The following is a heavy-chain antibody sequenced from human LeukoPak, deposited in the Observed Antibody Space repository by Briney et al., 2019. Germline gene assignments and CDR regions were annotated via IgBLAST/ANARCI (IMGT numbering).Heavy chain of an antibody. D-gene: IGHD6-19*01. V-gene: IGHV1-18*01. J-gene: IGHJ4*02. Sequence: ASVKVSCKASGYTFTSYDISWVRQAPGQGLEWMGWISPYNGNTNYAQKLQDRVTMTTDTSTTTAYMELRSLRSDDTAVYYCARGSISSGWYGYWGQGTLVTVSS. CDR3: ARGSISSGWYGY. CDR2: ISPYNGNT. CDR1: GYTFTSYD.